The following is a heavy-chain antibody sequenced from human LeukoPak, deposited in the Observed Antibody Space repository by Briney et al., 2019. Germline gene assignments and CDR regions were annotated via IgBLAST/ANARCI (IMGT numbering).Heavy chain of an antibody. CDR1: GFTFSSYA. J-gene: IGHJ4*02. D-gene: IGHD6-25*01. CDR3: AREWQRFDY. V-gene: IGHV3-30*04. Sequence: PGGSLRLSCAASGFTFSSYAMHWVRQAPGKGLEWVAVISYDGSNKYYADSVKGRFTISRDNSKNTLYLQMNSLRAEDTAVYYCAREWQRFDYWGQGTLVTVAS. CDR2: ISYDGSNK.